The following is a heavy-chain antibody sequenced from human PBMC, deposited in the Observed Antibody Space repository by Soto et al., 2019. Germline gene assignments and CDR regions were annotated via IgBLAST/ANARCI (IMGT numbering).Heavy chain of an antibody. J-gene: IGHJ4*02. CDR1: GFSMSSYT. CDR2: IFGGGVST. CDR3: ARDRQPDGIWTFDY. V-gene: IGHV3-23*01. D-gene: IGHD1-1*01. Sequence: PGGSLRLSCSASGFSMSSYTMGWVRLAPGKGLQWVATIFGGGVSTKYADSVTGRFSLSRDNSKNMMYLQMNSLRVEDTAIYYCARDRQPDGIWTFDYWGRGTLVTVSS.